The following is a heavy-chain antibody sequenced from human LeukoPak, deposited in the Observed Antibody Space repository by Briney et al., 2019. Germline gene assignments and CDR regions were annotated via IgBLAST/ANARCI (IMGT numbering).Heavy chain of an antibody. CDR1: GFTFSSYG. D-gene: IGHD4-17*01. CDR2: IWYDGSNK. V-gene: IGHV3-33*06. J-gene: IGHJ6*03. CDR3: AKGLIPGDYVHYYYMDV. Sequence: PGRSLRLSCAASGFTFSSYGMHWCRQAPVKGLEWGAVIWYDGSNKYYADSVKGRFTISRDNSKNTLYLQKNSLRAEDTAVYYCAKGLIPGDYVHYYYMDVWGKGTTVTVSS.